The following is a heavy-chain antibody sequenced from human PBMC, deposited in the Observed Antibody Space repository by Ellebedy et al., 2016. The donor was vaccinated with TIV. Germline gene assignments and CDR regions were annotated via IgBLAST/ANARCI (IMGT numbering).Heavy chain of an antibody. CDR2: IYPGDSDT. Sequence: PGGSLRLSCRGTGYSFTNFWIGWVRQMPGKGLEWMGVIYPGDSDTRYSPSFQGQVTISADKSISTAYLQWTSLKASDTALYFCARALSAVGGTDDAFDIWGQGTKVTVSS. V-gene: IGHV5-51*01. CDR3: ARALSAVGGTDDAFDI. CDR1: GYSFTNFW. J-gene: IGHJ3*02. D-gene: IGHD6-19*01.